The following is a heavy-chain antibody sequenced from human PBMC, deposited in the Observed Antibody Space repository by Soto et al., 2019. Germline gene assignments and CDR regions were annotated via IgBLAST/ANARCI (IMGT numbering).Heavy chain of an antibody. D-gene: IGHD1-26*01. CDR1: GGSISSYY. V-gene: IGHV4-59*01. Sequence: PSETLSLTCTVSGGSISSYYWSWIRQPPGKGLEWIGYIYYSGSTNYNPSLKSRVTISVDTSKNQFSLKLSSVTAADTAVYYCAREVEGATWWFDPWGQGTLVTGSS. CDR2: IYYSGST. CDR3: AREVEGATWWFDP. J-gene: IGHJ5*02.